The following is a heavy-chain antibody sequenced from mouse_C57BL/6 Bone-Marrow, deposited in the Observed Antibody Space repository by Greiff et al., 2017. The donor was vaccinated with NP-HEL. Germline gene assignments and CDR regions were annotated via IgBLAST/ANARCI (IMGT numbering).Heavy chain of an antibody. Sequence: EVQGVESGGGLVKPGGSLKLSCAASGFTFSSYAMSWVRQTPEKRLEWVATISDGGSYTYYPDNVKGRFTISRDNAKNNLYLQMSHLKSEDTAMYYCARMEGLLPFAYWGQGTLVTVSA. J-gene: IGHJ3*01. CDR2: ISDGGSYT. D-gene: IGHD2-3*01. CDR1: GFTFSSYA. CDR3: ARMEGLLPFAY. V-gene: IGHV5-4*01.